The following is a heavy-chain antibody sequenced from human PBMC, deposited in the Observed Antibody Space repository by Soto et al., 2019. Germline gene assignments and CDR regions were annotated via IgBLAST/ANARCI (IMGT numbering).Heavy chain of an antibody. D-gene: IGHD4-17*01. CDR3: ARDPTASYGDSLLFDY. J-gene: IGHJ4*02. CDR1: GFNFRRYW. Sequence: EVQLVESGGGLVQPGGSLRLSCAASGFNFRRYWMSWVRQAPGKGLEWVANIKEDGSELDYVDSVKGRFTIFRDNAKNSLSLQMNSLRAEDTAIYYCARDPTASYGDSLLFDYWGQGTRVIVSS. CDR2: IKEDGSEL. V-gene: IGHV3-7*01.